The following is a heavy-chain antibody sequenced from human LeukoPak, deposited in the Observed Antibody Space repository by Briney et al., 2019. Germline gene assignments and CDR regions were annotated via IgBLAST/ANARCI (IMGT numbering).Heavy chain of an antibody. V-gene: IGHV3-48*04. CDR1: RFTFSSYS. D-gene: IGHD5-18*01. J-gene: IGHJ4*02. CDR2: ISSSSGTI. CDR3: ARDLEEYNYGYRGY. Sequence: GGSLRLSCAASRFTFSSYSINWVRQAPGKGLEWVSYISSSSGTIYYADSVKGRFTISRDNAKNSLYLQMNSLRAEDTAVYYCARDLEEYNYGYRGYWGQGTLVTVSS.